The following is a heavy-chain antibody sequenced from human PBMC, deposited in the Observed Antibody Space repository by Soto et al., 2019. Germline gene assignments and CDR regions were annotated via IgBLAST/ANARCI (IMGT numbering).Heavy chain of an antibody. Sequence: GGSLRLSCAASGFTFGDSAMHWVRQASGKGLEWVGHIRSKTNSYATAYAESVKGRFTISRDDSMNTAYLQMNSLKTEDTAVYFCTRQTDAVQWLVVPTDYNFDYWGQGTLVTVSS. D-gene: IGHD6-19*01. CDR1: GFTFGDSA. J-gene: IGHJ4*02. CDR3: TRQTDAVQWLVVPTDYNFDY. V-gene: IGHV3-73*01. CDR2: IRSKTNSYAT.